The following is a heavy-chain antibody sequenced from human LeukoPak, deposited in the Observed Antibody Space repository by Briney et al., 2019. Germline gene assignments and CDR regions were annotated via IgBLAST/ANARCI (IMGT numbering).Heavy chain of an antibody. D-gene: IGHD5-24*01. J-gene: IGHJ4*02. V-gene: IGHV4-34*01. CDR3: ARGQELRRDGYNRGIGIDY. CDR2: INHSGST. CDR1: GGSFSGYY. Sequence: PSETLSLTCAVYGGSFSGYYWSWIRQPPGKGLEWIGEINHSGSTNYNPSLKSRVTISVDTSRNQFSLKLSSVTAADTAVYYCARGQELRRDGYNRGIGIDYWGQGTLVTVSS.